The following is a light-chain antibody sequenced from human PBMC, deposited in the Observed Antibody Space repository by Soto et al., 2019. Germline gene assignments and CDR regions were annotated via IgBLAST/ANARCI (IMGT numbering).Light chain of an antibody. Sequence: SYELTQPPSVSVAPGQTARITCGGNNIGSKSVHWYQQRPGQAPVLVLYDDSNRPSVIPERFSGSNSGSTATLTISSVEAGDEADYFCQVWNISSDQYLFGTGTKLTVL. CDR2: DDS. CDR1: NIGSKS. J-gene: IGLJ1*01. CDR3: QVWNISSDQYL. V-gene: IGLV3-21*02.